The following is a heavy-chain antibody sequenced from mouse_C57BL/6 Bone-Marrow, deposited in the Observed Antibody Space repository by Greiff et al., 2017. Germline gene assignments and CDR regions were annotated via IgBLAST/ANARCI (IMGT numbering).Heavy chain of an antibody. D-gene: IGHD2-5*01. CDR2: INPGSGGT. CDR1: GYAFTNYL. J-gene: IGHJ4*01. V-gene: IGHV1-54*01. CDR3: ARRGTYYSNYGFYYAMDY. Sequence: QVQLQQSGAELVRPGTSVKVSCKASGYAFTNYLIEWVKQRPGQGLEWIGVINPGSGGTNYNEKFKGKATLTADKSSSTAYMQLSSLTSEDSAVYFCARRGTYYSNYGFYYAMDYWGKGTSVTVSS.